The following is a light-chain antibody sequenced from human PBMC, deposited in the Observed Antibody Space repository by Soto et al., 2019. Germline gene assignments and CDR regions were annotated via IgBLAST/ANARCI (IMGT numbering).Light chain of an antibody. CDR1: RSDVGAYNY. CDR2: EVT. V-gene: IGLV2-14*01. J-gene: IGLJ1*01. CDR3: SSFTSRFTFV. Sequence: QSVLTQHASVSGSPGQSIAISCTGTRSDVGAYNYVSWYQQHPGKAPKLMISEVTNRPSGVSDRFSGSKSGNTASLTISRLQAEDEADYYCSSFTSRFTFVFGTGTKVTVL.